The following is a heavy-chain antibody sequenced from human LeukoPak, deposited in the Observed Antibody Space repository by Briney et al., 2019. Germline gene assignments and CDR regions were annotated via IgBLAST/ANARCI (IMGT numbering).Heavy chain of an antibody. Sequence: GASVKVSCKASGYTFTSYDINWVRQATGQGLEWMGWMNPNSGNTGYAQKFQGRVTMTRNTSISTAYMELSSLRSEDTAVYYCATDNCSGGSCYVSAFDIWGQGTMVTVSS. V-gene: IGHV1-8*01. CDR3: ATDNCSGGSCYVSAFDI. CDR2: MNPNSGNT. CDR1: GYTFTSYD. D-gene: IGHD2-15*01. J-gene: IGHJ3*02.